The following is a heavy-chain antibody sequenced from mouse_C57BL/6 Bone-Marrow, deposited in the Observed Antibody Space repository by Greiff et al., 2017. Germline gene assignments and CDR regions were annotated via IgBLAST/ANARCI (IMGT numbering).Heavy chain of an antibody. CDR3: ARRDYGSSYVSWYFDV. J-gene: IGHJ1*03. V-gene: IGHV1-81*01. Sequence: QVQLKESGAELARPGASVKLSCKASGYTFTSYGISWVKQRTGQGLEWIGEIYPRSGNTYYNEKLKGKATLTADKSSSTAYMELRSLTSEDSAVYFCARRDYGSSYVSWYFDVWGTGTTVTVSS. CDR1: GYTFTSYG. D-gene: IGHD1-1*01. CDR2: IYPRSGNT.